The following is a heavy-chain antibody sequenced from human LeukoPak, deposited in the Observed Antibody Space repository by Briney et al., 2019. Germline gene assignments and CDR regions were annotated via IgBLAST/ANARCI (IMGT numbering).Heavy chain of an antibody. J-gene: IGHJ6*02. D-gene: IGHD1-26*01. CDR1: GFTFSTYS. CDR3: ARDFRAYNGMDV. CDR2: ISSSGDYI. Sequence: GGSLRLSCAASGFTFSTYSMNRVRQAPGKGLEWVSSISSSGDYIYYADSVKGRFTISRDHAKNSLFLQMDSLRAEDTALYYCARDFRAYNGMDVWGQGTTVIV. V-gene: IGHV3-21*01.